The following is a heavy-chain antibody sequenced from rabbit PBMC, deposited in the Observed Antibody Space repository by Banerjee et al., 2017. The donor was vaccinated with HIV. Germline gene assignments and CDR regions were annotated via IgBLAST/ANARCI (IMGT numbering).Heavy chain of an antibody. Sequence: QSLEESGGGLVKPEGSLTLTCKASGFDLSSYYYMCWVRQAPGQGLEWIACIYTSSGTPYYASWAKGRFTISKTSSTTVTLQMTSLTAADTATYFCARETAAYAGGTYTTGGNLWGPGTLVTVS. CDR2: IYTSSGTP. V-gene: IGHV1S40*01. CDR1: GFDLSSYYY. D-gene: IGHD8-1*01. J-gene: IGHJ4*01. CDR3: ARETAAYAGGTYTTGGNL.